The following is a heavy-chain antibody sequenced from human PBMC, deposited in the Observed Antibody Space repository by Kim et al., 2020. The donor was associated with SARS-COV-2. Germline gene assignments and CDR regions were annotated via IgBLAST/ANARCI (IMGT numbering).Heavy chain of an antibody. D-gene: IGHD2-2*01. V-gene: IGHV3-23*01. CDR3: AKDLSTSCYGACIVYYGMDV. J-gene: IGHJ6*02. CDR1: GFTFSSYA. CDR2: ISGSGGST. Sequence: GGSLRLSCAASGFTFSSYAMSWVRQAPGKGLEWVSAISGSGGSTYYADSVKGRFTISRDNSKNTLYLQMNSLRAEDTAVYYCAKDLSTSCYGACIVYYGMDVWGQGTTVTVSS.